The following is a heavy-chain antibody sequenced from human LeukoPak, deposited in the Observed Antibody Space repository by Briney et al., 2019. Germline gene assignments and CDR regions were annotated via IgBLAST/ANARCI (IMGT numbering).Heavy chain of an antibody. D-gene: IGHD3-10*02. CDR3: AELGITMIGGV. Sequence: GGTLRLSCAASGFTFSSYGMSWVRQAPGKGLEWVSAVSSSGGTIYYADSVKGRFTISRDNAKNSLYLQMNSLRAEDTAVYYCAELGITMIGGVWGKGTTVTISS. CDR1: GFTFSSYG. CDR2: VSSSGGTI. V-gene: IGHV3-48*04. J-gene: IGHJ6*04.